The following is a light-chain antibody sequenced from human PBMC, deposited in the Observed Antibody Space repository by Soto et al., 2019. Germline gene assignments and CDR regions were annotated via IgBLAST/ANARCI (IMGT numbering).Light chain of an antibody. CDR2: GNS. V-gene: IGLV1-40*01. CDR1: SSNIGAGYD. Sequence: QSVLTQPPSVSGAPGQRVTISCTGSSSNIGAGYDVHWYQQLPGTAPKLLIYGNSNRPSGVPDRFSGSKSGTSASLAITGLQAEDEADYYCQSYDXXXSGVVFGGGTKVTVL. CDR3: QSYDXXXSGVV. J-gene: IGLJ2*01.